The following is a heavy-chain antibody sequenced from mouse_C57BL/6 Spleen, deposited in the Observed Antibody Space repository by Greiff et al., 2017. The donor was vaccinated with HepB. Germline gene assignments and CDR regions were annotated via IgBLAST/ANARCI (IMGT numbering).Heavy chain of an antibody. D-gene: IGHD4-1*01. CDR1: GYTFTSYW. CDR2: IDPSDSYT. CDR3: ATGTGTTYAMDY. J-gene: IGHJ4*01. Sequence: VQLQQPGAELVMPGASVKLSCKASGYTFTSYWMHWVKQRPGQGLEWIGEIDPSDSYTNYNQKFKGKSTLTVDKSSSTAYMQLSSLTSEDSAVYFCATGTGTTYAMDYWGQGTSVTVSS. V-gene: IGHV1-69*01.